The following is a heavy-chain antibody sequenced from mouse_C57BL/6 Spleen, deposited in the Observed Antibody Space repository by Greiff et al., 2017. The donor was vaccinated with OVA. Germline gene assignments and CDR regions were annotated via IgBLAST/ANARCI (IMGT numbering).Heavy chain of an antibody. D-gene: IGHD2-4*01. J-gene: IGHJ2*01. CDR3: ARGDYDYGDY. CDR1: GYTFTDYY. CDR2: IGPGSGSN. Sequence: QVQLQQSGAELVKPGASVKISCKASGYTFTDYYLNWVKQRPGQGLEWIGKIGPGSGSNYYNEQFKGKATLTADKSSSAAYMQLSSLTSEDSAVYFCARGDYDYGDYWGQGTTLTVSA. V-gene: IGHV1-77*01.